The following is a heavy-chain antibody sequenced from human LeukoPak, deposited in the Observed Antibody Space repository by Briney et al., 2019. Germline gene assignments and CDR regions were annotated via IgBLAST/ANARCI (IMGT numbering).Heavy chain of an antibody. J-gene: IGHJ6*03. V-gene: IGHV4-30-4*08. CDR2: IYYSGST. CDR1: GGSISSGGYY. Sequence: SETLSLTCTVSGGSISSGGYYGSWIRQPPGKGLEWIGYIYYSGSTYYNPSLKSRVTISVDTSKNQFSLKLSSVTAADTAVYYCARGPQRIYYYYMDVWAKGPRSPSP. CDR3: ARGPQRIYYYYMDV. D-gene: IGHD2-15*01.